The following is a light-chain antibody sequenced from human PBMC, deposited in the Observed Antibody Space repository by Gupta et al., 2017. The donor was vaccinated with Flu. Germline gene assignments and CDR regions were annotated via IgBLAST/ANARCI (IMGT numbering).Light chain of an antibody. CDR1: QSVSTK. CDR2: DAS. V-gene: IGKV3-15*01. CDR3: QQYDDWPPVT. Sequence: EIVMTQSTGTLSVSPGERVILSCRASQSVSTKVAWYQQKPGQAPRLLIYDASTRATGIPARFTGSGYGTEFPLLISSRQSEDFALYYCQQYDDWPPVTFGGGTKVDVK. J-gene: IGKJ4*01.